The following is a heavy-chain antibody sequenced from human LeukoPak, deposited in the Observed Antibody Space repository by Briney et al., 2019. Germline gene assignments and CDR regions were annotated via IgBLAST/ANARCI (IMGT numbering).Heavy chain of an antibody. V-gene: IGHV3-21*01. Sequence: GRSLRLSCAASGFTFSSYSMTWVRQAPGKGLEWVSSISSSSSYIYYADSVKGRFTISRDNAKNSLYLQMNSLRAEDTAVYYCARASSQGIQLWLLDYWGQGTLVTVSS. D-gene: IGHD5-18*01. CDR1: GFTFSSYS. J-gene: IGHJ4*02. CDR3: ARASSQGIQLWLLDY. CDR2: ISSSSSYI.